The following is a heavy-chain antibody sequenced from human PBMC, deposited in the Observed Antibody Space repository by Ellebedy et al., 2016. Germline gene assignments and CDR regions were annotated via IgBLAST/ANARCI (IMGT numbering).Heavy chain of an antibody. CDR2: INAGNGNT. Sequence: ASVKVSCKASGYTFTTYAIHWARQAPGQRLEWMGWINAGNGNTKYSQKFQGRVIITRDTSATTAYMELSSLRFEDTAVYYCARGMYYSDSSGSSAYLDLWGRGTLVTVSS. CDR3: ARGMYYSDSSGSSAYLDL. CDR1: GYTFTTYA. D-gene: IGHD3-22*01. J-gene: IGHJ2*01. V-gene: IGHV1-3*01.